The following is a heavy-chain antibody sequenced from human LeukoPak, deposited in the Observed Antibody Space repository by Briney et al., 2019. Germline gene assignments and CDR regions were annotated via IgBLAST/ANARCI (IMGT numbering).Heavy chain of an antibody. CDR1: GYSFTRDW. CDR2: IYPGDADT. Sequence: GEARKSSFNGSGYSFTRDWIVWVRHMRVKGLEWIGTIYPGDADTNYRPSFKGKVTISADKSISTAYLQWSSLKASDTAMYYCARLTDSGSYPFDIWGQGTMVTVSS. D-gene: IGHD1-26*01. CDR3: ARLTDSGSYPFDI. V-gene: IGHV5-51*01. J-gene: IGHJ3*02.